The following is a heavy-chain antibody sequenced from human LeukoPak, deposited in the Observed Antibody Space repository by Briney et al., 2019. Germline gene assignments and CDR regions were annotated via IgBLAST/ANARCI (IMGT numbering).Heavy chain of an antibody. D-gene: IGHD3-22*01. CDR2: IGVTGDT. V-gene: IGHV3-13*01. CDR3: ARKAGSRFLLGYMDV. Sequence: GGSLRLSCAASGFTFSKDDFHWVRQAPGKGLEWVAAIGVTGDTYYADSVKGRFTISRDNSKSTLFLQMNSLRAEDTAVYYCARKAGSRFLLGYMDVWGKGTTVTVSS. CDR1: GFTFSKDD. J-gene: IGHJ6*03.